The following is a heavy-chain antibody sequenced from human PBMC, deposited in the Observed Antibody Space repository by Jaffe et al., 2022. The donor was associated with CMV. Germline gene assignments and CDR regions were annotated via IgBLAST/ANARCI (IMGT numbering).Heavy chain of an antibody. D-gene: IGHD6-13*01. CDR2: INPNSGDT. V-gene: IGHV1-2*02. Sequence: QVQLVQSGTEVKKPGASVKVSCKASGYTFTGYYIHWVRQAPGQGLEWMGWINPNSGDTDYAQKFQGRVTMTRDTSISTAYMELSRLRSDDTAVYYCARTRIAAAGGMDVWGQGTTVTVSS. CDR3: ARTRIAAAGGMDV. J-gene: IGHJ6*02. CDR1: GYTFTGYY.